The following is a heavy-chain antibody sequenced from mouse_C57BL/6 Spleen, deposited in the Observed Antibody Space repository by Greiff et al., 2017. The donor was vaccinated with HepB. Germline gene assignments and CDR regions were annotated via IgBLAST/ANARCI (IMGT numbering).Heavy chain of an antibody. J-gene: IGHJ2*01. Sequence: VQLQQSGPELVKPGASVKISCKASGYSFTSYYIHWVKQRPGQGLEWIGWIYPGSGNTKYNEKFKGKATLTADTSSSTAYMQLSSLTSEDSAVYYCASDGYSYYFDYWGQGTTLTVSS. V-gene: IGHV1-66*01. CDR2: IYPGSGNT. D-gene: IGHD2-3*01. CDR1: GYSFTSYY. CDR3: ASDGYSYYFDY.